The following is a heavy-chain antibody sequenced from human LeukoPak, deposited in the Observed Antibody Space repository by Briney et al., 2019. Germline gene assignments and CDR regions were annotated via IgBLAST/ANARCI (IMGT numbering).Heavy chain of an antibody. CDR2: IKQGGSEK. CDR1: GFIHKSYR. Sequence: GGPLTLPCAPSGFIHKSYRMTWPPQARGEGREWVAHIKQGGSEKYYVDSVKEQFTISRNNAKNSLYLQTNRLRAEDAAVYYCARVRGDYYFDYWGQGTLVTVSS. V-gene: IGHV3-7*04. CDR3: ARVRGDYYFDY. J-gene: IGHJ4*02. D-gene: IGHD2-21*02.